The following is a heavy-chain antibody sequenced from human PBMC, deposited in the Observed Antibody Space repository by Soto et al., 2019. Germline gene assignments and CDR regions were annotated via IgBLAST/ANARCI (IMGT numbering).Heavy chain of an antibody. V-gene: IGHV3-23*01. J-gene: IGHJ3*01. CDR3: AKDRGIIVKAGDAFDV. Sequence: EVQLMESGGGLVQPGGYLRLYCASSGFTLSMSAVTGVLQAPGKGLEWVSYISDSGDRTYYADSVKGRFTISRERSMNTVSLQMDSLRAEDTAVYYCAKDRGIIVKAGDAFDVWGKLTKVTVSS. CDR2: ISDSGDRT. CDR1: GFTLSMSA. D-gene: IGHD3-16*02.